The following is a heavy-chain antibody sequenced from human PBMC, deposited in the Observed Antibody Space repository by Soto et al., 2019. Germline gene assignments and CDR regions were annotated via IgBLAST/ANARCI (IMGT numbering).Heavy chain of an antibody. J-gene: IGHJ6*03. CDR3: PIASDAVTTIYYYYMDV. CDR2: ISGSGGST. D-gene: IGHD4-17*01. Sequence: EVQLLESGGGLVQPGGSLRLSCAASGFTFSSYAMSWVRQAPGKGLEWVSAISGSGGSTYYADSVKGRFTISRDNSKNTLYLQMNSLRAEDTAVYHCPIASDAVTTIYYYYMDVWGKGTTVTVYS. CDR1: GFTFSSYA. V-gene: IGHV3-23*01.